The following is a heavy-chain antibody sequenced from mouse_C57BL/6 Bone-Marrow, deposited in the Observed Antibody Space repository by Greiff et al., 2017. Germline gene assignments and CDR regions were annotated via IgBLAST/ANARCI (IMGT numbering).Heavy chain of an antibody. V-gene: IGHV14-4*01. CDR1: GFNIKDDY. CDR2: IDPENGDT. Sequence: VQLQQSGAELVRPGASVKLSCTASGFNIKDDYMHWVKQRPEQGLEWIGWIDPENGDTEYASKFQGKATITADTSSNTAYLQLSSLTSEDTAVYCCTLYYDYGYAMDYWGQGTSVTVSS. D-gene: IGHD2-4*01. CDR3: TLYYDYGYAMDY. J-gene: IGHJ4*01.